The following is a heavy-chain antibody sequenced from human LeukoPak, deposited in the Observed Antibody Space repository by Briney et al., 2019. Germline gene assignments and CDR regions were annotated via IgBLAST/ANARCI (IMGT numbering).Heavy chain of an antibody. J-gene: IGHJ4*02. D-gene: IGHD2/OR15-2a*01. V-gene: IGHV4-39*01. CDR2: VYYDGTS. Sequence: SETLSLTCTVSGASFNSHSYYWGWIRQAPGKGLEWIGSVYYDGTSYANPSHTSRAAVFVDTSRDQFSLGLSFVTAANTALYYCVRHISTNTGYFDSCGQGNLVSVSS. CDR1: GASFNSHSYY. CDR3: VRHISTNTGYFDS.